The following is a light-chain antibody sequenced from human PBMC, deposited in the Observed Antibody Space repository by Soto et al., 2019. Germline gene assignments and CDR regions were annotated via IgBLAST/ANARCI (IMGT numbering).Light chain of an antibody. Sequence: EIVLTQSPGTLSLSPGERATLSCRASQSVSSSYLAWYQQKPGQAPRLLIYGASSRATGIPDRFSGSGSGTDFTLTISRLEPEYFAVYCCQQYSSSPWTLGQGTKVEIK. J-gene: IGKJ1*01. CDR2: GAS. CDR3: QQYSSSPWT. V-gene: IGKV3-20*01. CDR1: QSVSSSY.